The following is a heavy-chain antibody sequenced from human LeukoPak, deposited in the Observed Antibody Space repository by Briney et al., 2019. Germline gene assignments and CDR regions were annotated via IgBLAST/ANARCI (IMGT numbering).Heavy chain of an antibody. CDR1: GFTFSGSA. Sequence: GGSLRLSCTASGFTFSGSAMHWVRQASGKGLEWVGRIRSKANSYATAYAASVKGRFTISRDDSKNTAYLQMNSLKTEDTAVYYCTGGSPYYFDYWGQGTLVTVSS. CDR3: TGGSPYYFDY. CDR2: IRSKANSYAT. J-gene: IGHJ4*02. D-gene: IGHD2-15*01. V-gene: IGHV3-73*01.